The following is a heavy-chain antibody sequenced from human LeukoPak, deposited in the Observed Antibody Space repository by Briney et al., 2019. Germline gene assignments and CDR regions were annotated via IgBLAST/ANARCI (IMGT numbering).Heavy chain of an antibody. CDR1: GYIFTSHF. CDR2: INPSGGST. J-gene: IGHJ6*02. CDR3: ESGSSLWFGELFGMDV. V-gene: IGHV1-46*04. D-gene: IGHD3-10*01. Sequence: GASVKVSCKASGYIFTSHFMHWGRQAPGRGLEWMGIINPSGGSTEYAQKLQDRVTMTRDTSTSTVYMELSDLRSEDTAVYYCESGSSLWFGELFGMDVWGQGTTVTVSS.